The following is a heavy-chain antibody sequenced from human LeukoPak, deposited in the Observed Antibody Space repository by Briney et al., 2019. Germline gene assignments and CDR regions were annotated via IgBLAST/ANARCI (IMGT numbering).Heavy chain of an antibody. CDR1: GYTFTSYG. V-gene: IGHV1-18*01. D-gene: IGHD6-19*01. J-gene: IGHJ4*02. CDR3: ARDTVAGPIDY. Sequence: EASVKVSCTASGYTFTSYGISWVRQAPGQGLEWMGWISAYNGNTNYAQKLQGRVTMTTDTSTSTAYMELRSLRSDDTAVYYCARDTVAGPIDYWGQGTLVTVSS. CDR2: ISAYNGNT.